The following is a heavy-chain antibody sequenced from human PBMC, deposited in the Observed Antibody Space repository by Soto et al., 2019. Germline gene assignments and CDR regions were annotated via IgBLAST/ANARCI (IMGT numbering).Heavy chain of an antibody. CDR3: ARAYYHLWSGYDAFDI. J-gene: IGHJ3*02. CDR1: GFTFSSYS. V-gene: IGHV3-48*01. D-gene: IGHD3-3*01. Sequence: GGSLSLSCAASGFTFSSYSMNWVRPAPGKGLEWVSYISSSSSTIYYADSVKGRFTISRDNAKNSLYLQRNSLRAEDTAVYYCARAYYHLWSGYDAFDIWGQGTMVTGSS. CDR2: ISSSSSTI.